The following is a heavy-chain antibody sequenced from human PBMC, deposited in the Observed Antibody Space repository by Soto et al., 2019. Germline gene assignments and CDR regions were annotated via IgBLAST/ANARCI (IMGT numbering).Heavy chain of an antibody. CDR1: GFTFISYW. Sequence: GGSLRLSCAASGFTFISYWMSWVRQSPGKGLEWVANIKQDGSEKYYVDSVKGRFTISRDNAKNSLYLQMNSLRAEDTAVYYCSGARRLYYYGMDVWGQGTTVTVSS. J-gene: IGHJ6*02. V-gene: IGHV3-7*04. CDR2: IKQDGSEK. CDR3: SGARRLYYYGMDV.